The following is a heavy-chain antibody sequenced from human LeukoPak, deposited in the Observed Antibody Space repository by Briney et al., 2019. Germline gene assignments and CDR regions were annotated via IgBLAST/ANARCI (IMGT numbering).Heavy chain of an antibody. D-gene: IGHD6-6*01. CDR2: IYYSGST. CDR1: GGSISSYY. J-gene: IGHJ4*02. Sequence: SETLSLTCTVSGGSISSYYWSWIRQPPGKGLEWIGYIYYSGSTNYNPSLKSRVTVSVDTSKNQFSLKLSSVTAADTAVYYCARAMSIAARLQTIFDYWGQGTLVTVSS. V-gene: IGHV4-59*01. CDR3: ARAMSIAARLQTIFDY.